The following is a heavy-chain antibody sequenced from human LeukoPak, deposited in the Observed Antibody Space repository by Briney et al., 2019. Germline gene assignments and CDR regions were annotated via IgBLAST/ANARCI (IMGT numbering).Heavy chain of an antibody. CDR2: INPSGGST. Sequence: GASVKVSCKASGGTFSSYAISWVRQAPGQGLEWMGIINPSGGSTSYAQKFQGRVTMTRDTSTSTVYMELSSLRSEDTAVYYCARGQFGSGFNHYWGQGTLVTVSS. CDR3: ARGQFGSGFNHY. J-gene: IGHJ4*02. D-gene: IGHD3-10*01. V-gene: IGHV1-46*01. CDR1: GGTFSSYA.